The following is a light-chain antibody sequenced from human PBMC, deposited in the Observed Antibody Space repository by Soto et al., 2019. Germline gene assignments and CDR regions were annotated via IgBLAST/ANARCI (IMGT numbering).Light chain of an antibody. V-gene: IGKV3-11*01. CDR3: QQRSNWPPVIT. CDR2: DAS. Sequence: EIVLTQSPATLSLSPGERATLSCRASQSVTTFLAWYQQKPDQAPRLLIYDASTRAPGIPARFSGSGSGTDFTLTISSLEPEDFAVYYCQQRSNWPPVITFGGGTKVDIK. J-gene: IGKJ4*01. CDR1: QSVTTF.